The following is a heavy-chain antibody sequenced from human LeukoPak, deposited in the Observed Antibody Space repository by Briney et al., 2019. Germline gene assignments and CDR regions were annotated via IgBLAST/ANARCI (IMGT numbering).Heavy chain of an antibody. Sequence: GGSLRLSCAGSGFTFNNYAMSWVRRAPRKGLEWVSTIMIGGDGKHYADSVKGRFIISRDNSKNTLYLQMNSLRAEDTAVYYCAKNWGGPGYWGQGTLVTVSS. D-gene: IGHD7-27*01. CDR3: AKNWGGPGY. V-gene: IGHV3-23*01. J-gene: IGHJ4*02. CDR1: GFTFNNYA. CDR2: IMIGGDGK.